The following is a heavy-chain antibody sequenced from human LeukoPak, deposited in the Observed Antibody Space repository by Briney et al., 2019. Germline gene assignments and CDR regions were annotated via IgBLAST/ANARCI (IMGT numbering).Heavy chain of an antibody. V-gene: IGHV1-2*02. CDR3: ARGMMEWFGESYMDV. CDR2: INPNSGGT. D-gene: IGHD3-10*01. Sequence: ASVKVSCKASGYTFTGYYMHWVRQAPGQGLEWMGWINPNSGGTNYAQKFQGRVTMTRDTSISTAYMELSRLRSDDTAVYYCARGMMEWFGESYMDVWGKGTTVTVS. CDR1: GYTFTGYY. J-gene: IGHJ6*03.